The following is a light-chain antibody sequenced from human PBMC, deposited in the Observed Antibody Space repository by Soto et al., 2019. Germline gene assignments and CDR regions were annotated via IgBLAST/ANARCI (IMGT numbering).Light chain of an antibody. CDR1: SSDVGGYNY. V-gene: IGLV2-8*01. CDR2: EVS. CDR3: SSYAGRNINYV. J-gene: IGLJ1*01. Sequence: QSALTQPPSASGSPGQSVTISCTGTSSDVGGYNYVSWYQQHPGKAPKLMIYEVSKRPSGVPDRFSGSKSGNTASLIVSGLQAEDEADYYCSSYAGRNINYVFGTGTKVTVL.